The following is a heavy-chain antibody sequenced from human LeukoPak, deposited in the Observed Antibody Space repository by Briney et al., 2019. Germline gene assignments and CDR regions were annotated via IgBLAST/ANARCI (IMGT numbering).Heavy chain of an antibody. D-gene: IGHD3-22*01. CDR3: ATDVYYYDSSGYYHLDY. Sequence: ASVKVSCKVSGYTLTELSMHWVRQAPGKGLEWMGGFDPEDGETINAQKFQGRVTMTEDTSTDTAYMELSSLRSEDTAVYYCATDVYYYDSSGYYHLDYWGQGTLVTVSS. CDR1: GYTLTELS. V-gene: IGHV1-24*01. CDR2: FDPEDGET. J-gene: IGHJ4*02.